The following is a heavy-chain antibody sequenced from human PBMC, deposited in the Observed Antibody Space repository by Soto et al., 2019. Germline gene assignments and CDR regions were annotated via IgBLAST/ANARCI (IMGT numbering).Heavy chain of an antibody. Sequence: QITLKESGPTLVKPTQTLTLTCTFSGFSFSTSAVGVGWIRQPPGKALEWLALIYWDEDKRYSPSLKSRLTITKDTSRNQVVVTMTNMDPVDTATYYCAHVYWAASGTRYYFDYWGQGTLVTVSS. CDR1: GFSFSTSAVG. J-gene: IGHJ4*02. D-gene: IGHD6-13*01. CDR2: IYWDEDK. CDR3: AHVYWAASGTRYYFDY. V-gene: IGHV2-5*02.